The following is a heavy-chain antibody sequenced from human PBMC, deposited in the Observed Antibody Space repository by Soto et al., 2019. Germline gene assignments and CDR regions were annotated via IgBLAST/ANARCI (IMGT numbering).Heavy chain of an antibody. D-gene: IGHD3-3*01. CDR3: ATFGVVIINWFDP. CDR1: GFTFSSYG. CDR2: ISYDGSNK. V-gene: IGHV3-30*03. Sequence: GGSLRLSCAASGFTFSSYGMRWVRQAPGKGLEWVAVISYDGSNKYYADSVKGRFTISRDNSKNTLYLQMNSLRAEDTAVYYCATFGVVIINWFDPWGQGTLVTVSS. J-gene: IGHJ5*02.